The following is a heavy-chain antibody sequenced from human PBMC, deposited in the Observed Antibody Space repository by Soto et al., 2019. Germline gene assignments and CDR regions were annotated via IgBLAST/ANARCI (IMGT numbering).Heavy chain of an antibody. J-gene: IGHJ6*02. CDR3: ASGCNSYHHDRLDV. Sequence: SVKVSCKASGGTFSSYTISWVRQAPGQGLEWMGRIIPILGIANYAQKFQGRVTITADKSTSTAYMELSSLRSEDTAVYYCASGCNSYHHDRLDVWAQGTAVIGSS. V-gene: IGHV1-69*02. CDR2: IIPILGIA. D-gene: IGHD4-4*01. CDR1: GGTFSSYT.